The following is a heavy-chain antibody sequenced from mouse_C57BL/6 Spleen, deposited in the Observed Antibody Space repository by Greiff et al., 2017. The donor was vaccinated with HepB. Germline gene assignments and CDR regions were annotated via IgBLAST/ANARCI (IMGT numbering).Heavy chain of an antibody. CDR3: ARRGLGSSYRFAY. CDR1: GYTFTSYW. Sequence: QVQLQQPGAELVMPGASVKLSCKASGYTFTSYWMHWVKQRPGQGLEWIGEIDPSDSYTNYNQKFKGKSTLTVDKSSSTAYMQLSSLTSEDSAVYYCARRGLGSSYRFAYWGQGTLVTVSA. CDR2: IDPSDSYT. J-gene: IGHJ3*01. V-gene: IGHV1-69*01. D-gene: IGHD1-1*01.